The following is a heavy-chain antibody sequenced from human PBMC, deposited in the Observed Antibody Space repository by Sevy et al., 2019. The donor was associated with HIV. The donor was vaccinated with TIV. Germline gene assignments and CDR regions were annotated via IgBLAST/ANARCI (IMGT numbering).Heavy chain of an antibody. D-gene: IGHD7-27*01. CDR1: GDTFSTYG. V-gene: IGHV1-69*13. Sequence: ASVKVSCKASGDTFSTYGLSWVRQAPGQGLEWMGGIIPILGTPNYAQKFQGRVTITADESASTAYMELSSLRSEETALYYWAGEGGVATTGDHDGFDIWGHGTLVTVSS. CDR3: AGEGGVATTGDHDGFDI. J-gene: IGHJ3*02. CDR2: IIPILGTP.